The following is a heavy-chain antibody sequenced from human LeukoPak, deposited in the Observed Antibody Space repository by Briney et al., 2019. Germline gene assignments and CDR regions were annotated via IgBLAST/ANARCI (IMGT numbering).Heavy chain of an antibody. CDR1: GYTFTGYW. D-gene: IGHD3-22*01. J-gene: IGHJ6*03. CDR2: IIPIFGTA. Sequence: ASVKVSCKAFGYTFTGYWMHWVRQAPGQGPEWMGGIIPIFGTANNAQKFQGRVTITADESTSTAYMELSSLRSEDTAVYYCARATSDSSGYYPNYYYYYYMDVWGKGTTVTISS. CDR3: ARATSDSSGYYPNYYYYYYMDV. V-gene: IGHV1-69*13.